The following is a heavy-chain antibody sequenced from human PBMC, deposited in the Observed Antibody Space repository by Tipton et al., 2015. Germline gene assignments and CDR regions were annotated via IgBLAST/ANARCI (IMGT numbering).Heavy chain of an antibody. V-gene: IGHV4-38-2*01. CDR3: ACQDYDSLTRDYQTVDY. CDR2: ISHSGNT. CDR1: AYSISTDYY. Sequence: TLSLTCAASAYSISTDYYWVWIRQPPGKGLEWIGTISHSGNTYYNPSLKSRVTMSRDTSKNQFSLKLTSVTAADTAVYYCACQDYDSLTRDYQTVDYWGQGTLVTVSS. D-gene: IGHD3-9*01. J-gene: IGHJ4*02.